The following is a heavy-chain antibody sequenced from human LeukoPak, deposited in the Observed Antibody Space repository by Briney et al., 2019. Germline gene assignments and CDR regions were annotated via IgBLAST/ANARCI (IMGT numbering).Heavy chain of an antibody. CDR3: ARDLSYYDSSGCYDPSSDAFDI. CDR2: IIPIFGSA. J-gene: IGHJ3*02. CDR1: GCTFSSYA. D-gene: IGHD3-22*01. V-gene: IGHV1-69*05. Sequence: SVKVSCKASGCTFSSYAISWVRQAPGQGLEWMGGIIPIFGSANYAQKFQGRVTITTDESTSTAYMELSSLRSEDTAVYYCARDLSYYDSSGCYDPSSDAFDIWGQGTMVTVSS.